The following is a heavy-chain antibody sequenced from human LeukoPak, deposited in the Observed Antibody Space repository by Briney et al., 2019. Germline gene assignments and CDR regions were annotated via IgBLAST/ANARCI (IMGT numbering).Heavy chain of an antibody. CDR1: GGSISSSSYY. V-gene: IGHV4-39*01. CDR3: ARHDHKAHFQH. CDR2: IYYSGST. Sequence: SETLSLTCTVSGGSISSSSYYWGWIRQPPGKGLEWIGSIYYSGSTYYNPSLKSRVTISVDTSKNQFSLKLSSVTAADTAVYYCARHDHKAHFQHWGQGTLVTVSS. J-gene: IGHJ1*01.